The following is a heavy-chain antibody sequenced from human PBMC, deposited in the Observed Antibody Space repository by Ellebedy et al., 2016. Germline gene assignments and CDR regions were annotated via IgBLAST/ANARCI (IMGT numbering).Heavy chain of an antibody. J-gene: IGHJ4*02. Sequence: GGSLRLXXAASTLSFSTYAMSWVRQAPGKGLEWVSTISAGSDITRLADSVKGRFTISRDSSKNSVYLRMNNLRAEDTAVYYCRQGHYADLWGQGTLVTVSS. CDR2: ISAGSDIT. V-gene: IGHV3-23*01. CDR3: RQGHYADL. D-gene: IGHD4-17*01. CDR1: TLSFSTYA.